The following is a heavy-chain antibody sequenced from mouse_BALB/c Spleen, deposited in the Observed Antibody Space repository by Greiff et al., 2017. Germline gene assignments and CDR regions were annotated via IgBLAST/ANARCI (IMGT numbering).Heavy chain of an antibody. CDR3: TRQDCSYWYFDV. J-gene: IGHJ1*01. CDR2: INPSNGRT. Sequence: QVQLQQPGAELVKPGASVKLSCKASGYTFTSYWMHWVKQRPGQGLEWIGEINPSNGRTNYNEKFKSKATLTVDKSSSTAYMQLSSLTSEDSAVYYCTRQDCSYWYFDVWGAGTTVTVSS. CDR1: GYTFTSYW. V-gene: IGHV1S81*02.